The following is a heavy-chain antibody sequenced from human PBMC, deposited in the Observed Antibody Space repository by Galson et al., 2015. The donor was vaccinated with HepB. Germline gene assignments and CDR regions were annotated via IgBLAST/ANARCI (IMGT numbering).Heavy chain of an antibody. J-gene: IGHJ4*02. V-gene: IGHV3-23*01. Sequence: SLRLSCAASGFTFSSYAMSWVRQAPGKGLEWVSAISGSGGSTYYADSVKGRFTISRDNSKNTLYLQMNSLRAEDTAVYYCAKDPGSVGATRGGFDYWGQGTLVTVSS. CDR2: ISGSGGST. D-gene: IGHD1-26*01. CDR3: AKDPGSVGATRGGFDY. CDR1: GFTFSSYA.